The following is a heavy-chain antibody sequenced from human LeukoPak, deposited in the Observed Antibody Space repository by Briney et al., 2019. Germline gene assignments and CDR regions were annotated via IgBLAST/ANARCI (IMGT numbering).Heavy chain of an antibody. D-gene: IGHD1-26*01. J-gene: IGHJ4*02. CDR3: ARDREVGATYYFDY. CDR1: GYTFTSYG. Sequence: ASVKVSCKASGYTFTSYGISWVRQAPGQGLEWMGWISAYNGNTNYAQKLQGRVTMTTDTSTSTAYMELRSLRSDVTAVYYCARDREVGATYYFDYWGQGTLVTVSS. CDR2: ISAYNGNT. V-gene: IGHV1-18*01.